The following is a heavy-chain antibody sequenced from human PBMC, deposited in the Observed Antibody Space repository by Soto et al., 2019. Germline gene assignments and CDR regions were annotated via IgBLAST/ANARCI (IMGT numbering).Heavy chain of an antibody. D-gene: IGHD6-19*01. V-gene: IGHV4-59*01. CDR3: ARGGKQWLLY. J-gene: IGHJ4*02. Sequence: TLSLTCNVSGGSISSYYWTWIRQPPGKGLEWIGYIHYSGSTNYNPSLNSRVTMSVDTSKNQFSLELNSVTAADTAVYYCARGGKQWLLYWGQGTLVTVSS. CDR1: GGSISSYY. CDR2: IHYSGST.